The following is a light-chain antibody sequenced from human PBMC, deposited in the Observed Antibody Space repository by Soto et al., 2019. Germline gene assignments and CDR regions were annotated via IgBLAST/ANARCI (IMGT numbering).Light chain of an antibody. V-gene: IGKV1-5*01. J-gene: IGKJ4*01. CDR1: QSISRW. CDR2: AAS. Sequence: DIQMTQSPSTLSASVGDRVTITCRASQSISRWSAWYQQKPGEAPKLLIYAASTLHGGVPSRFSGSGSGTDFALTITSLQAEDFATYYCQQLRSYPSTFGGGTKVDIK. CDR3: QQLRSYPST.